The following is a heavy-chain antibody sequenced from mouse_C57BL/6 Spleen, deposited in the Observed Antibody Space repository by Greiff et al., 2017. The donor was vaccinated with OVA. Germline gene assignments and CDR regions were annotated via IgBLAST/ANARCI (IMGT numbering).Heavy chain of an antibody. CDR2: IDPEDGET. V-gene: IGHV14-2*01. CDR3: ARSGEIAY. J-gene: IGHJ3*01. Sequence: EVQLQQSGAELVKPGASVKLSCTASGFNIKDYYMHWVKQRTEQGLEWIGRIDPEDGETKYAQKFQGKATITADTSSNTAYMQPSSLTSEDTAVYYCARSGEIAYWGQGTLVTVSA. CDR1: GFNIKDYY. D-gene: IGHD3-1*01.